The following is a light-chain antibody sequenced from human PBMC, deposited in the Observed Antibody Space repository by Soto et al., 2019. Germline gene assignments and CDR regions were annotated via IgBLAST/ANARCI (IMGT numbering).Light chain of an antibody. CDR3: SSYTSSSPV. Sequence: QSALTQPPSASGSPGQSVTISCTGTSSDVGGYNYVSWYQQHPGKAPKLMIYEVSKRPSGVPDRFSGSKSGNTASLTVSGLQAEDEADYYCSSYTSSSPVFGGGTKLTVL. CDR2: EVS. J-gene: IGLJ3*02. CDR1: SSDVGGYNY. V-gene: IGLV2-8*01.